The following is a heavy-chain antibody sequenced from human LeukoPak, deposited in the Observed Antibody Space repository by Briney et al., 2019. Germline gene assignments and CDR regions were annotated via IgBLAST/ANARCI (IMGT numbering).Heavy chain of an antibody. Sequence: PGGSLRLSCAASGFTFRSYEMNWVRQAPGKGLEWISYISSSGDTKYCADSVKGRFTISRDNAKNSLYLQMNSLRGEDAAVYYCARIRGYYCDYWGQGTPVTVSS. CDR3: ARIRGYYCDY. CDR1: GFTFRSYE. J-gene: IGHJ4*02. V-gene: IGHV3-48*03. CDR2: ISSSGDTK.